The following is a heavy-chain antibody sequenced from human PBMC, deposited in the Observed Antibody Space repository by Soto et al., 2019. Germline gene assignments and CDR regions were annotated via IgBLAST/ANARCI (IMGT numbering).Heavy chain of an antibody. V-gene: IGHV1-8*02. CDR3: ASTGPYYYMDV. Sequence: ASVKVSCKASGGTFSSYAISWVRQAPGQGLEWMGGMNPNIGKTSYAQKFQGRVTMTRNNSISTAYMELSSLRSEDTAVYYCASTGPYYYMDVWGKGTTVTVSS. CDR2: MNPNIGKT. J-gene: IGHJ6*03. CDR1: GGTFSSYA.